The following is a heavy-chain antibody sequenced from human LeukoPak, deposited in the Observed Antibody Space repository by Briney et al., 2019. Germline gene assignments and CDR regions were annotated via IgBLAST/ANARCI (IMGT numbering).Heavy chain of an antibody. CDR1: GYTFTGYY. Sequence: ASVKASCKASGYTFTGYYMHWVRQAPGQGLEWMGWINPNSGGTNYAQKFQGRVTMTRDTSISTAYMELSRLRSDDTAVHYCARAVARFRFDYWGQGTLVTVSS. V-gene: IGHV1-2*02. CDR2: INPNSGGT. D-gene: IGHD3-3*01. J-gene: IGHJ4*02. CDR3: ARAVARFRFDY.